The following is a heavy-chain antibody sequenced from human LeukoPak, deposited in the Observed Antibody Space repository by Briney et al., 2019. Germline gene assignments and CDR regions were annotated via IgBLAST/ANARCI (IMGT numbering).Heavy chain of an antibody. CDR3: ARTPSSSSSWH. CDR2: ITSSGSGV. Sequence: GGSLRLSCAASGLTFSTYEMNWVRQAPGKGLEWLSYITSSGSGVHYADSVKGRFTISRDNAENSLYLQMNSLRADDTAVYYCARTPSSSSSWHWGRGTLVTVSS. V-gene: IGHV3-48*03. D-gene: IGHD6-13*01. CDR1: GLTFSTYE. J-gene: IGHJ4*02.